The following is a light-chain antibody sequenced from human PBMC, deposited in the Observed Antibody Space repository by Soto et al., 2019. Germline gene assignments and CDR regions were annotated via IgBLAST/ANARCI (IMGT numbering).Light chain of an antibody. Sequence: QSVLTQPPSASGTPGQRVTISCSGSSSNIGSNTVNCYQQLPVTAPKLLIYSNNQRPSGVPDRFSGSKSGTSASLAISGLQSEDEADYYCAAWDDSLNVVFGGGTKVTVL. CDR3: AAWDDSLNVV. V-gene: IGLV1-44*01. J-gene: IGLJ2*01. CDR2: SNN. CDR1: SSNIGSNT.